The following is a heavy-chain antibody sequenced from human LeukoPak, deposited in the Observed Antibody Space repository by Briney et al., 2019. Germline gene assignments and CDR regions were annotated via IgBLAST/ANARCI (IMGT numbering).Heavy chain of an antibody. Sequence: SETLSLTCTVSGGSISSYYWNWIRQPPGKGLEWIGYIYYSGSTNYNPSLKSRVTISVDTSKNQFSLKLSSVTAADTAVYYCARGGYDYWYYFDYWGQGTLVTVSS. CDR3: ARGGYDYWYYFDY. CDR2: IYYSGST. D-gene: IGHD5-12*01. J-gene: IGHJ4*02. CDR1: GGSISSYY. V-gene: IGHV4-59*12.